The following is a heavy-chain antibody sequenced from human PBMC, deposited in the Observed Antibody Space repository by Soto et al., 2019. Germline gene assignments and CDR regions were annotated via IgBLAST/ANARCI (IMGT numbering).Heavy chain of an antibody. CDR2: ISYSGNT. V-gene: IGHV4-59*08. CDR3: ARHGYYYDWGSYDRRDFDH. Sequence: SETLSLTCTVSGGSISSYYWSWIRQPPGKGLEWIGYISYSGNTNYNPSLKSRVTISPDMSKNQFSLRLNSLTAADTAVFYCARHGYYYDWGSYDRRDFDHWGQGMLVTVSS. D-gene: IGHD3-10*01. J-gene: IGHJ5*02. CDR1: GGSISSYY.